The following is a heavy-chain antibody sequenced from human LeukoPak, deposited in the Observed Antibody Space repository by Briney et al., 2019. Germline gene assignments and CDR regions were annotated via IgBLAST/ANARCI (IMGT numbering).Heavy chain of an antibody. Sequence: SETLSLTCTVSGGSISSGGYYWSWIRQHPGKGLEWIGYIYYSGSTYYNPSLKSRVTISVDTSKNQFSLKLGSVTAADTAVYYCARDLWNHDRPDRTSWFDPWGQGTLVTVSS. V-gene: IGHV4-31*03. CDR3: ARDLWNHDRPDRTSWFDP. D-gene: IGHD1-1*01. CDR1: GGSISSGGYY. CDR2: IYYSGST. J-gene: IGHJ5*02.